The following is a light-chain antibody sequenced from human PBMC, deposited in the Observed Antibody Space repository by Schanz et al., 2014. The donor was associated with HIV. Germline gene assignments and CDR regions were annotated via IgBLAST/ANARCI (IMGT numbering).Light chain of an antibody. CDR3: QQYGSSWT. J-gene: IGKJ1*01. CDR2: ATS. CDR1: QTITNNF. V-gene: IGKV3-20*01. Sequence: EIVLTQSPGTLSLFPGERAALSCRASQTITNNFLAWYQQRPGQAPRLVIYATSSRAAGIPDRFSGSGYGTDFTLTISRLEPEDFAVYYCQQYGSSWTFGQGTKVEIK.